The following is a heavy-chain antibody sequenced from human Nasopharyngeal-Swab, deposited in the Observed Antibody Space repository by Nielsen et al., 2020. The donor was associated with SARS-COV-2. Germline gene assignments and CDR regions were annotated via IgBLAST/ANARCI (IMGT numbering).Heavy chain of an antibody. J-gene: IGHJ4*02. CDR3: AREDGYYFAN. V-gene: IGHV1-69*13. D-gene: IGHD2-2*03. CDR1: GYTFSNYG. Sequence: SVTVSCKASGYTFSNYGISWVRQAPGQGLEWMGGIIPIFGAPSYAQKFQGRVTITADESSNTASLELSGLRSEDTAVYYCAREDGYYFANWGLGTLVTVSS. CDR2: IIPIFGAP.